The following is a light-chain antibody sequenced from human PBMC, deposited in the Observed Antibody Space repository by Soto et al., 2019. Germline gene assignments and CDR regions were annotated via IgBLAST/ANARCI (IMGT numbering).Light chain of an antibody. V-gene: IGLV1-40*01. CDR2: RFN. J-gene: IGLJ2*01. CDR3: QSFDTSLSGSVV. Sequence: QSVLTQPPSVSGAPGQGVTISCTGSSSNIGAPYDVHWYQHLPGTAPKLLIYRFNNRPSGVPDRFSGSKSGTSASLAISGLQAEDEADYYCQSFDTSLSGSVVFGGGTKVTVL. CDR1: SSNIGAPYD.